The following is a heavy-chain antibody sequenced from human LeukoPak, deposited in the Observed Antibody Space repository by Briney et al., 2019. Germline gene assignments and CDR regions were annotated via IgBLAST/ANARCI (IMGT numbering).Heavy chain of an antibody. CDR1: GFTFSSHA. Sequence: GGSLRLSCAASGFTFSSHAMSWVRQAPGKGLEWVSAISGSGGDTSYAGSVKGRFTISRDNSKNSLYLQMNSLRAEDTAVYYCARGDSYGDYWGQGTLVTVSS. J-gene: IGHJ4*02. V-gene: IGHV3-23*01. D-gene: IGHD5-18*01. CDR3: ARGDSYGDY. CDR2: ISGSGGDT.